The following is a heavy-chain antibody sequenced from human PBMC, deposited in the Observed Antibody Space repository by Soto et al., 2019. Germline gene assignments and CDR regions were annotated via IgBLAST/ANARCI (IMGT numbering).Heavy chain of an antibody. D-gene: IGHD2-2*02. CDR3: AVTLTVGPATAIRGAYYYYGMDV. CDR2: IIPIFGTA. J-gene: IGHJ6*02. V-gene: IGHV1-69*13. Sequence: ASVKVSCKASGGTFSSYAISWVRQAPGQGLEWMGGIIPIFGTANYAQKFQGRVTITADESTSTAYMELSSLRSEDTAVYYCAVTLTVGPATAIRGAYYYYGMDVWGQGTTVTVSS. CDR1: GGTFSSYA.